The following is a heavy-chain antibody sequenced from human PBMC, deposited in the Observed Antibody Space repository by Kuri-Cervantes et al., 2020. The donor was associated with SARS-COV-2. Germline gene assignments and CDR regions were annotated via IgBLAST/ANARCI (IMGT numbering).Heavy chain of an antibody. CDR2: SSYDGSNK. Sequence: GGFLRLSCAASGFSFSSFAMHWVRQAPGKGLEWVAVSSYDGSNKYYADSVTGRFTISRDNSKYTLFLQMNSLRAEDTAVYHCVKGLYSSSYYGLDHWGLGTPVTVSS. CDR3: VKGLYSSSYYGLDH. D-gene: IGHD3-10*01. CDR1: GFSFSSFA. J-gene: IGHJ4*02. V-gene: IGHV3-30*18.